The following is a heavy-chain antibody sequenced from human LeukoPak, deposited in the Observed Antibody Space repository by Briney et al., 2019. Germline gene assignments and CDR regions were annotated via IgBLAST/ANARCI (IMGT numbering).Heavy chain of an antibody. CDR1: GYTFTSYD. CDR2: INPNSGDT. D-gene: IGHD2-8*01. V-gene: IGHV1-2*02. J-gene: IGHJ5*02. Sequence: ASVKVSCKASGYTFTSYDINWVRQATGQGLEWMGWINPNSGDTNYAQNFQGRVTMTRDTSFSTAYMEVSRLRSDDTAVYYCARMLNGAYDLWGQGTLVTVSS. CDR3: ARMLNGAYDL.